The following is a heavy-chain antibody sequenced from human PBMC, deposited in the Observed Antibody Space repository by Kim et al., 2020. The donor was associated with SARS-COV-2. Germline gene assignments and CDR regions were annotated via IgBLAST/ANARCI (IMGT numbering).Heavy chain of an antibody. V-gene: IGHV3-23*01. CDR2: ISGSGGST. D-gene: IGHD3-22*01. CDR3: AKNRITMIVVVRSTSDY. J-gene: IGHJ4*02. CDR1: GFTFSSYA. Sequence: GGSLRLSCAASGFTFSSYAMSWVRQAPGKGLEWVSAISGSGGSTYYADSVKGRFTISRDNSKNTLYLQMNSLRAEDTAVYYCAKNRITMIVVVRSTSDYWGQGTLVTVSS.